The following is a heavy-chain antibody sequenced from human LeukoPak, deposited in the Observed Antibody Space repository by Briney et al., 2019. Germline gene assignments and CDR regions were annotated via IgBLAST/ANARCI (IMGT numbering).Heavy chain of an antibody. CDR3: ARAGGGLDY. CDR2: INPHSGGT. CDR1: GYTFSDYY. Sequence: ASVKVSCKASGYTFSDYYIHWVRQAPGQGLEWMGWINPHSGGTNSAQKFQGRVTMTRDTSISTAYMELSSLTSDDTAVYYCARAGGGLDYWGQGTLVTVSS. D-gene: IGHD3-16*01. V-gene: IGHV1-2*02. J-gene: IGHJ4*02.